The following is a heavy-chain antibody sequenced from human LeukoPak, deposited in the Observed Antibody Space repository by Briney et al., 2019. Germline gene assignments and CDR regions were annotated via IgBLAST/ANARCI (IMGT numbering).Heavy chain of an antibody. CDR2: IYYGGSA. J-gene: IGHJ4*02. CDR3: ARAGRTHLAPGYFDY. V-gene: IGHV4-39*07. D-gene: IGHD2-15*01. Sequence: SETLPLTCTVSGDSISSTRYYWGWVRQPPGKGLEWIGTIYYGGSAYYNPSLKSRVTMSVDPSNNQFSPKMSSLTAADTAVYYCARAGRTHLAPGYFDYWGQGTLVTVSS. CDR1: GDSISSTRYY.